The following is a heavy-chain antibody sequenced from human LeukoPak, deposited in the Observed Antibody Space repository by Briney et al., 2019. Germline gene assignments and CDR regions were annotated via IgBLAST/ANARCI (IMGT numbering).Heavy chain of an antibody. D-gene: IGHD3-3*01. CDR1: GGSFSGYY. CDR3: TRLIPFLFGVVGNWFDP. CDR2: INHSGST. V-gene: IGHV4-34*01. J-gene: IGHJ5*02. Sequence: PSETLSLTCTVYGGSFSGYYWSWIRQPPGKGLEWIGEINHSGSTNYNPSLKSRVTISVDTSKNQFSLKLSSVTAADTAVYYCTRLIPFLFGVVGNWFDPWGQGTLVTVSS.